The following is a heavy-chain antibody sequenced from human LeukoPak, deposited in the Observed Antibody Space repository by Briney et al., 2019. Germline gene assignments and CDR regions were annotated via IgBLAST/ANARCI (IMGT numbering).Heavy chain of an antibody. J-gene: IGHJ4*02. CDR2: ISCDGGNI. Sequence: PGGSLRLSCAASGFTFSSYAMHWVRQAPGKGLEWVAVISCDGGNIYYADSVKGRFTISRDNSKNTLYLQMNSLRAEDTAVYYSARDLTATDYWGQGTLVTVSS. V-gene: IGHV3-30*04. D-gene: IGHD2-21*02. CDR1: GFTFSSYA. CDR3: ARDLTATDY.